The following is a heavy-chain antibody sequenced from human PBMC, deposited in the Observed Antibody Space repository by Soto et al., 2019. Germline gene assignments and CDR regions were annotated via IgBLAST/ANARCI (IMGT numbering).Heavy chain of an antibody. CDR1: GYTFTSYD. CDR2: MNPNSGNT. V-gene: IGHV1-8*01. CDR3: AMTPSKIVGATSDY. J-gene: IGHJ4*02. D-gene: IGHD1-26*01. Sequence: QVQLVQSGAEVKKPGASVKVSYKASGYTFTSYDINWVRQATGQGLEWMGWMNPNSGNTGYAQKFQGRVTMTRNTSISTAYMELSSLRSEDTAVYYCAMTPSKIVGATSDYWGQGTLVTVSS.